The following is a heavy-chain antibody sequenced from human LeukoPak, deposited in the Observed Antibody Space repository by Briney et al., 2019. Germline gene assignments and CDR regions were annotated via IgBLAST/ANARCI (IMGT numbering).Heavy chain of an antibody. CDR3: ARAKDFWSGYYTQAYYFDY. CDR1: GGSFSGYY. CDR2: INHSGST. J-gene: IGHJ4*02. Sequence: SETLSLTCAVYGGSFSGYYWSWIRQPPGKGLEWIGEINHSGSTNYNPSLKSRVTISVDTSKNHFSLKLSSVTAADTAVYYCARAKDFWSGYYTQAYYFDYWGQGPLVTVSS. V-gene: IGHV4-34*01. D-gene: IGHD3-3*01.